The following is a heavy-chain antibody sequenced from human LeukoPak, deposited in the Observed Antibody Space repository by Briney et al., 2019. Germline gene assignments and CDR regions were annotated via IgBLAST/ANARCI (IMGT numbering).Heavy chain of an antibody. J-gene: IGHJ5*02. V-gene: IGHV4-61*02. CDR3: AKGAGPPWFDP. D-gene: IGHD6-19*01. Sequence: PSQTLSLTCPVSGGSLSSDTYFWRWLRQPAGKGLEWLGRISSTGRTDYNPSLTSRVTISVDTSKNQFSMKLSSVTAADTAVYYCAKGAGPPWFDPWGQGTLVTVSS. CDR1: GGSLSSDTYF. CDR2: ISSTGRT.